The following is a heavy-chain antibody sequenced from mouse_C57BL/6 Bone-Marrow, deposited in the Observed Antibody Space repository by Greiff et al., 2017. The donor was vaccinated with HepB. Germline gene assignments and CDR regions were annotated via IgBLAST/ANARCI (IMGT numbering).Heavy chain of an antibody. J-gene: IGHJ3*01. Sequence: EVQVVESGGGLVQPGESLKLSCESNEYKFPSHDMSWVRETPGKRLELVAAINSDGGSTYYPDKMERRFIISRDNTKKTLYLQMSSLRSEDSALYYWARHGYYEAWFAYWGQGTLVTVSA. CDR3: ARHGYYEAWFAY. D-gene: IGHD2-3*01. CDR1: EYKFPSHD. CDR2: INSDGGST. V-gene: IGHV5-2*01.